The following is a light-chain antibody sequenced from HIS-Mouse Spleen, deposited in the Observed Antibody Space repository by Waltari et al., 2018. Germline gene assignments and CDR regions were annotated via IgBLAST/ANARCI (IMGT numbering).Light chain of an antibody. V-gene: IGLV2-14*01. CDR1: SSDVGGYNY. Sequence: QSALTQPASVSGSPGQSITISCTGPSSDVGGYNYVTCYQQHPGKAPKLMIYEVSNRPSGVSNRFSGSKSGNTASLTISGLQAEDEADYYCSSYTSSSTPYVFGTGTKVTVL. CDR3: SSYTSSSTPYV. CDR2: EVS. J-gene: IGLJ1*01.